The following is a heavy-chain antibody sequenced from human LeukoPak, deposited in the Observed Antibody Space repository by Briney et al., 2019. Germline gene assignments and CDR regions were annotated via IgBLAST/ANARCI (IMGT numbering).Heavy chain of an antibody. CDR1: GYTFTGYY. V-gene: IGHV1-69*05. D-gene: IGHD3-3*01. Sequence: GASVKVSCKASGYTFTGYYMHWVRQAPGQGLEWMGGIIPIFGTANYAQKFQGRVTITTDESTSTAYMELSSLRSEDTAVYYCARDPGIFGVVTRAFDIWGQGTMVTVSS. CDR2: IIPIFGTA. J-gene: IGHJ3*02. CDR3: ARDPGIFGVVTRAFDI.